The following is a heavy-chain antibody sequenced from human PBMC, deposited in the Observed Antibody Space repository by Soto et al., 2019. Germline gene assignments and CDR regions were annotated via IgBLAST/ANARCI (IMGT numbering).Heavy chain of an antibody. D-gene: IGHD3-9*01. CDR3: ARGLINYDILTGYYSSAFDI. CDR1: GFTFSSYD. J-gene: IGHJ3*02. Sequence: GGSLRLSCAASGFTFSSYDMHWVRQATGKGLEWVSAIGTAGDTYYPGSVKGRFTISRENAKNSLYLQMNSLRAGDTAVYYCARGLINYDILTGYYSSAFDIWGQGTMVTVSS. V-gene: IGHV3-13*01. CDR2: IGTAGDT.